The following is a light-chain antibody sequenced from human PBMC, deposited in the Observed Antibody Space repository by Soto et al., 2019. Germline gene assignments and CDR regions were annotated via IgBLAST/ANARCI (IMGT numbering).Light chain of an antibody. CDR1: SSDVGSYNL. J-gene: IGLJ2*01. V-gene: IGLV2-23*01. CDR3: CSYAGSRGLV. CDR2: EGS. Sequence: QSALTQPASVSGSPGQSITISCTGSSSDVGSYNLVSWYQQHPGKAPKLMIYEGSKRPSGVSNRFSGSKSGNTASLTISGLQPEDDADYYCCSYAGSRGLVFGGGTKLTVL.